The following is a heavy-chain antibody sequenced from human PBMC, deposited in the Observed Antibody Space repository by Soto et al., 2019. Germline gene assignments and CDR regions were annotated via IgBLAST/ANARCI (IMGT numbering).Heavy chain of an antibody. CDR1: GYTFTSYD. Sequence: QVQLVQSGAEVKKPGASVKVSCKASGYTFTSYDINWVRQATGQGLEWMGWMNPNSGNTAYAQKFPGRVTMTRNNARSTAYMELSSLRSEDTAVYYCARDLDCSGGSCYASEYFQHWGQGTLVTVSS. V-gene: IGHV1-8*01. D-gene: IGHD2-15*01. J-gene: IGHJ1*01. CDR3: ARDLDCSGGSCYASEYFQH. CDR2: MNPNSGNT.